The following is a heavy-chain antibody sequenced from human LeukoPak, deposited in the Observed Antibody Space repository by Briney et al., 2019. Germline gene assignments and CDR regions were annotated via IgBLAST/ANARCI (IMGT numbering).Heavy chain of an antibody. CDR1: GFAFSSYW. Sequence: GGSLRLSCAASGFAFSSYWMHWVRQAPGKGLVWVSRINSDGTTTTYADSVKGRFTISRDNAKNTLYLRMNSLRAEDTAVYYCARGSSGYYYHWFDPWGQGTLVTVS. CDR3: ARGSSGYYYHWFDP. D-gene: IGHD3-22*01. J-gene: IGHJ5*02. V-gene: IGHV3-74*01. CDR2: INSDGTTT.